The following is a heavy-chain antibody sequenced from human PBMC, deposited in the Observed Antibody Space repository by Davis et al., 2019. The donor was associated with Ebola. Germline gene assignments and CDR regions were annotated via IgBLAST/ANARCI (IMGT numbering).Heavy chain of an antibody. CDR2: ISWNSGSI. Sequence: GGSLRLSCAASGFTFSSYWMHWVRQAPGKGLEWVSGISWNSGSIGYADSVKGRFTISRDNAKNSLYLQMNSLRAEDTALYYCAKGYSSGWYGFDYWGQGTLVTVSS. V-gene: IGHV3-9*01. J-gene: IGHJ4*02. CDR1: GFTFSSYW. D-gene: IGHD6-19*01. CDR3: AKGYSSGWYGFDY.